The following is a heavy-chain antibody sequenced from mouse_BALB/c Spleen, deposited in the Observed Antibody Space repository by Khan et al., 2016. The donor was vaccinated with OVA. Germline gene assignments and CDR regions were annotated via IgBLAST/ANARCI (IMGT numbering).Heavy chain of an antibody. Sequence: QIQLVQSGPELKKPGETVKISCKASGHTFTKYGMNWVKQTPGEGLKWMGWINTYTGEPTYADDFNGRFAFSLETSANTPYLQSKNLKKKDTATYDCARPAYCSYVMDNWGQGTSVTVSS. CDR1: GHTFTKYG. V-gene: IGHV9-3-1*01. D-gene: IGHD2-10*01. CDR2: INTYTGEP. J-gene: IGHJ4*01. CDR3: ARPAYCSYVMDN.